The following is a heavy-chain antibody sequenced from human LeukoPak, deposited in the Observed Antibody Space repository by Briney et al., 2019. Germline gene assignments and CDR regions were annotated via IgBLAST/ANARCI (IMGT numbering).Heavy chain of an antibody. CDR1: GFTFSNYA. Sequence: GGSLRLSCAASGFTFSNYALHWVRQAPGKGLEWVGFIRSNAYDGTTEHAASVKGRFIISRDDSKSIAYLQMNSLKTEDTAVYYCSRVVGYSYGFDYWGQGTQVIVSS. CDR3: SRVVGYSYGFDY. J-gene: IGHJ4*02. CDR2: IRSNAYDGTT. D-gene: IGHD5-18*01. V-gene: IGHV3-49*04.